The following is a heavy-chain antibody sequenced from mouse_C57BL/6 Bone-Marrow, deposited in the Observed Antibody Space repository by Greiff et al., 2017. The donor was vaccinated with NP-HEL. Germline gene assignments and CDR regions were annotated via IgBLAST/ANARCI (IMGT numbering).Heavy chain of an antibody. D-gene: IGHD3-2*02. CDR2: ISYDGSN. J-gene: IGHJ4*01. CDR1: GYSITSGYY. Sequence: VQLKESGPGLVKPSQSLSLTCSVTGYSITSGYYWNWIRQFPGNKLEWMGYISYDGSNNYNPSLKNRISITRDTSKNQFFLKLNSVTTEDTATYYCAREGGSSGRDYWGQGTSVTVSS. CDR3: AREGGSSGRDY. V-gene: IGHV3-6*01.